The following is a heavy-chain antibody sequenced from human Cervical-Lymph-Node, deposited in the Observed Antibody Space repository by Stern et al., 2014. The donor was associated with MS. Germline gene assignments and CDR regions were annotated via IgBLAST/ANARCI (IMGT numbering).Heavy chain of an antibody. CDR3: AREKSYFDSSGHYDVFDI. J-gene: IGHJ3*02. Sequence: QVQLVQSGAEVKKPGSSVKVSCKASGGSLSTFALTWVRQVPGQGLEWMGGVIPLFNRANYAQTFQGRVTMTADKSTNTVFMELASLRFEDTAVYYCAREKSYFDSSGHYDVFDIWGQGTQVTVSS. CDR1: GGSLSTFA. D-gene: IGHD3-22*01. V-gene: IGHV1-69*06. CDR2: VIPLFNRA.